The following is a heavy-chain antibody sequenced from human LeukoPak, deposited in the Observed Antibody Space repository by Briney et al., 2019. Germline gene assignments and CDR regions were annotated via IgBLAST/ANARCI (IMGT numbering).Heavy chain of an antibody. Sequence: SETLSLTCTVPGYSISSGYDWGWIRQPPGKGLEWIGSIYHSGSTYYNPSLKSRVTISVDTSKNQFSLKLSSVTAADTAVYYCARDHRWELPHPHFDYWGQGTLVTVSS. CDR2: IYHSGST. J-gene: IGHJ4*02. D-gene: IGHD1-26*01. CDR3: ARDHRWELPHPHFDY. V-gene: IGHV4-38-2*02. CDR1: GYSISSGYD.